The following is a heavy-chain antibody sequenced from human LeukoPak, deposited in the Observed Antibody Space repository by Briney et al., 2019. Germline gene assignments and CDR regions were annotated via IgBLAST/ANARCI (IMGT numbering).Heavy chain of an antibody. CDR2: TKSKTDGGTT. CDR1: GFTFSNAW. J-gene: IGHJ4*02. D-gene: IGHD1-26*01. CDR3: TTVPWELPIDY. Sequence: AGGSLRLSCAASGFTFSNAWMSWVRQAPGKGLEWVGRTKSKTDGGTTDYAAPVRGRFTISRDDSKNTLYLQMNSLKTEDTAVYYCTTVPWELPIDYWGQGTLVTVSS. V-gene: IGHV3-15*01.